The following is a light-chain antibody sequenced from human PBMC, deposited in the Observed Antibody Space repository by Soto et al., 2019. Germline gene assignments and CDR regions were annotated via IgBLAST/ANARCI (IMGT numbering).Light chain of an antibody. Sequence: EIVLTQSPGTLSLSPGERATLSCRASQSVSNSYLAWYQQKPGQAPRPLIYGASSRATGIQDRFSGSGSGTDFTLTISRLGGEEWAVYYCQQYGSSPPTTFGQGTRLEIK. J-gene: IGKJ5*01. CDR3: QQYGSSPPTT. CDR2: GAS. CDR1: QSVSNSY. V-gene: IGKV3-20*01.